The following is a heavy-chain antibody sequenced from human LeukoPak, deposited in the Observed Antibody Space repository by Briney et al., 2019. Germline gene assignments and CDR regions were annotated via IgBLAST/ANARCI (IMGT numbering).Heavy chain of an antibody. CDR1: GFTFSSFA. V-gene: IGHV3-30*04. D-gene: IGHD3-16*01. CDR2: ISYDGSNK. Sequence: GGSLRLSCAASGFTFSSFAMHWVRQAPGKGLEWVAVISYDGSNKYYADSVKGRFTISRDNSKNTLYLQMNSLRAEDTAVYYCARDPMITFGGELSAQSSYFDPWAQGTLVTVSS. J-gene: IGHJ5*02. CDR3: ARDPMITFGGELSAQSSYFDP.